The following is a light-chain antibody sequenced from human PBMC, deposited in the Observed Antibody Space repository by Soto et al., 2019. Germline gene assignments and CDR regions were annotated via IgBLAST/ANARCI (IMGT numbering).Light chain of an antibody. V-gene: IGKV3-15*01. CDR2: GAS. CDR1: QSISSN. Sequence: EIVMTQSPATLSLSPGEGATLSCRATQSISSNVAWYQQKPGQAPRLLIYGASTRATGIPARFSGSGSGTEFTLTITSLQSEDFAVYYCQQYNKWPRTFGQGTKVEI. J-gene: IGKJ1*01. CDR3: QQYNKWPRT.